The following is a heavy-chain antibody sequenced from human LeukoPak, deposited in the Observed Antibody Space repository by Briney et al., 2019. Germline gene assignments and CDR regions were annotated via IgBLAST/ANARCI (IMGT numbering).Heavy chain of an antibody. CDR1: GFTFSSYS. Sequence: GSLRLSCAASGFTFSSYSMNWVRQAPGKGLEWVSSISSSSSYIYYADSVKGRFTISRDNAKNSLYLQMNSLRAEDTAVYYCARDAGFGEPANWFDPWGQGTLVTVSS. CDR2: ISSSSSYI. D-gene: IGHD3-10*01. J-gene: IGHJ5*02. CDR3: ARDAGFGEPANWFDP. V-gene: IGHV3-21*04.